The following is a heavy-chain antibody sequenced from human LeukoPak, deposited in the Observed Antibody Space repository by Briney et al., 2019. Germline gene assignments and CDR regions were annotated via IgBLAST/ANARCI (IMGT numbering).Heavy chain of an antibody. V-gene: IGHV3-30*02. CDR2: IRYDGSKK. J-gene: IGHJ3*02. CDR1: GFTFSSYG. D-gene: IGHD3-16*02. Sequence: PGGSLRLSCAASGFTFSSYGMHWVRQAPGRGLEWVAFIRYDGSKKYYADSVKGRFTISRDNSKNTLFLQMNSLRAEDTAVYYCARGPKVITFGGVIVRNHPFDIWGQGTMVTVSS. CDR3: ARGPKVITFGGVIVRNHPFDI.